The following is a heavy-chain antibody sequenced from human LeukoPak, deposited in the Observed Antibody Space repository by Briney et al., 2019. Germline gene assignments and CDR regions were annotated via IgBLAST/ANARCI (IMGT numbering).Heavy chain of an antibody. J-gene: IGHJ6*02. CDR1: GSTFSSYG. Sequence: GRSLRLSCAASGSTFSSYGMNWVRQAPGKGLEWVAVISYDGSNKYYADSVKGRFTISRDNSKNTLYLQMNSLRAEDTAVYYCAKDYGSGSPDDYYYGMDVWGQGTTVTVSS. CDR2: ISYDGSNK. CDR3: AKDYGSGSPDDYYYGMDV. V-gene: IGHV3-30*18. D-gene: IGHD3-10*01.